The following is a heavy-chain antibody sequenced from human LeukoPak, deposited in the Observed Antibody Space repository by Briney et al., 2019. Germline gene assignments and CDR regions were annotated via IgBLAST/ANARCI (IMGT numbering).Heavy chain of an antibody. CDR1: GFTFSSYA. CDR3: AKGWDITMIVGGSYFDY. V-gene: IGHV3-23*01. Sequence: TGGSLRLSCAASGFTFSSYAMSWVRQAPGKGLEWVSAISGSGGGTYYADSVKGRFTISKDNSKNTLYLQMSSLRAEDTGVYYWAKGWDITMIVGGSYFDYWGQGTLVTVSS. D-gene: IGHD3-22*01. J-gene: IGHJ4*02. CDR2: ISGSGGGT.